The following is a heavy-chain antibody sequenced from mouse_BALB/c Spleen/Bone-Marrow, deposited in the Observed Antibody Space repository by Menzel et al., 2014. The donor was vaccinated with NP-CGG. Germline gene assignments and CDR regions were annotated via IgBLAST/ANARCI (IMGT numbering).Heavy chain of an antibody. CDR1: GFTFTEYY. D-gene: IGHD1-1*01. CDR3: ARDMGRLLFDS. CDR2: IRNKAYGYTT. V-gene: IGHV7-3*02. Sequence: EVKLMESGGGLVQPGGSLRLSCATSGFTFTEYYMNWVRQPPGKALEWLAFIRNKAYGYTTEYSASVKGRFTISRDNSQNILYLQMNTLRAEDSATYYCARDMGRLLFDSWGQGTTLSVSS. J-gene: IGHJ2*01.